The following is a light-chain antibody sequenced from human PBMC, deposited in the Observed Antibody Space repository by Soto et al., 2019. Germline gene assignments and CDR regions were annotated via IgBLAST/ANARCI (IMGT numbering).Light chain of an antibody. V-gene: IGKV3-11*01. CDR1: QSVSSY. CDR2: DAS. J-gene: IGKJ4*01. Sequence: EIVLTQSPATLSLSPGDRATLSCRASQSVSSYLAWSQQKPGQAPRLLIYDASNRATGIPARFSGSGSGTDFTLTISSLEPEDFAVYYCQQRSNWLLTFGGGTKVEIK. CDR3: QQRSNWLLT.